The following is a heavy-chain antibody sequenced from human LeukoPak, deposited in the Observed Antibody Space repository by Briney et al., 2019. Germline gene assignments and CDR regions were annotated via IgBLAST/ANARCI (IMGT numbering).Heavy chain of an antibody. CDR2: VSDSNGST. D-gene: IGHD6-19*01. Sequence: PGGSLRLSCAASGFTFSNYAMSWVRQAPGQGLEWVSSVSDSNGSTYYADSVKGRFTISRDNSKNRLYLQMNSLRAEDTAVYYCAKPPHGQWLAFDYWGQGTLLTVSS. J-gene: IGHJ4*02. V-gene: IGHV3-23*01. CDR1: GFTFSNYA. CDR3: AKPPHGQWLAFDY.